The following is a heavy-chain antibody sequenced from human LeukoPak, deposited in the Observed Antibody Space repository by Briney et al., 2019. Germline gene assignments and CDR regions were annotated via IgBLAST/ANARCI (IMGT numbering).Heavy chain of an antibody. CDR3: ARDGHRMYYYGGSDYHFDY. Sequence: ASVKVSCKASGYSFTSHYMHWVRQAPGQGLEWMGLINPSGSSTLYAQKFQGRVTMTTDTSTSTAYMELRSLRSDDTALYYCARDGHRMYYYGGSDYHFDYWGQGTLVTVSS. CDR2: INPSGSST. CDR1: GYSFTSHY. V-gene: IGHV1-46*01. J-gene: IGHJ4*02. D-gene: IGHD3-22*01.